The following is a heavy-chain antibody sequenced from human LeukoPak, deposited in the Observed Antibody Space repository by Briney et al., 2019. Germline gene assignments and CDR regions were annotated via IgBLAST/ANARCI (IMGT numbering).Heavy chain of an antibody. CDR3: ARDLYTMIERSPDDAFDI. CDR1: GGTFSSYA. CDR2: IIPIFGTA. D-gene: IGHD3-22*01. J-gene: IGHJ3*02. V-gene: IGHV1-69*06. Sequence: SVKVSCKASGGTFSSYAISWVRQAPGQGLEWMGGIIPIFGTANYAQKFQGRVTITADKSTSTAYMKLSSLRSEDTAVYYCARDLYTMIERSPDDAFDIWGQGTMVTVSS.